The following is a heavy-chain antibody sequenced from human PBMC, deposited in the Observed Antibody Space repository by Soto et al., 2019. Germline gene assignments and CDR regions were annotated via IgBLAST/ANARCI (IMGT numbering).Heavy chain of an antibody. Sequence: PSETLSLTCAVSGGSFSGYSWTWIRQPPGKGLEWVGEINHSGSTNYNASLKSRVTISVDTSKNQFSLKLSSVTAADTAVYYCARGDGGYSYGLDNWGQGTPVTVSS. CDR2: INHSGST. D-gene: IGHD5-18*01. J-gene: IGHJ4*02. CDR3: ARGDGGYSYGLDN. V-gene: IGHV4-34*01. CDR1: GGSFSGYS.